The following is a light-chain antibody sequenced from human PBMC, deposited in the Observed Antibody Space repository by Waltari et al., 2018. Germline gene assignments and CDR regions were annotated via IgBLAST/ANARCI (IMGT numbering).Light chain of an antibody. J-gene: IGLJ3*02. V-gene: IGLV1-47*01. CDR2: RND. Sequence: QSVLTQPPSASGTPGQRVTISCSGSTTQIGSNSVHLYQQLPGAAPKLLIYRNDQRPSGVPDRFSGSKTGTSASLAISGLRSEDEADYYCAAWDDSLRGFIMFGGGTKLTVL. CDR1: TTQIGSNS. CDR3: AAWDDSLRGFIM.